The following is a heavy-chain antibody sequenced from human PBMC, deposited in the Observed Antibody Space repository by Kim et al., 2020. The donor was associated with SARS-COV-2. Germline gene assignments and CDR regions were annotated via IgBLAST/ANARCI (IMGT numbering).Heavy chain of an antibody. CDR2: FDPEDGET. J-gene: IGHJ5*02. Sequence: ASVKVSCKVSGYTLTELSMHWVRQAPGKGLEWMGGFDPEDGETIYAQKFQGRVTMTEDTSTDTAYMELSSLRSEDTAVYYSAISTGTTWWFDPWGQGTLVTVSS. D-gene: IGHD1-7*01. CDR1: GYTLTELS. CDR3: AISTGTTWWFDP. V-gene: IGHV1-24*01.